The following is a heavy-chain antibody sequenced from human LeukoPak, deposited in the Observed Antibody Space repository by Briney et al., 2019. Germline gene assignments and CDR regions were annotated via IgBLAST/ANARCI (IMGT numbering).Heavy chain of an antibody. V-gene: IGHV3-21*01. D-gene: IGHD3-10*01. CDR3: AREEEWYASGTYYKGFDS. J-gene: IGHJ4*02. CDR2: ISTRSTYI. Sequence: GGSLRLSCAASGFTFSNYNMNWVRQAPGKGLEWVSCISTRSTYIYYADSVKGRFTISSDNAKTSLYLQMNSLRADDTAVYYCAREEEWYASGTYYKGFDSWGQGTLVTVSS. CDR1: GFTFSNYN.